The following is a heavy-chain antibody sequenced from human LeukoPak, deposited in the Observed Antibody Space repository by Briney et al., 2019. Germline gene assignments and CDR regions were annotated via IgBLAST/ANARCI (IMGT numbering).Heavy chain of an antibody. V-gene: IGHV1-2*06. CDR3: ARERSGILGYYYYGMDV. D-gene: IGHD3-10*01. Sequence: ASVKVSCKASGGTFSSYAISWVRQAPGQGLEWMGRINPNSGGTNYAQNLQGRVTMTRDTSISTVSMELSRLRSDDTAVYYCARERSGILGYYYYGMDVWGQGTTVTVSS. J-gene: IGHJ6*02. CDR2: INPNSGGT. CDR1: GGTFSSYA.